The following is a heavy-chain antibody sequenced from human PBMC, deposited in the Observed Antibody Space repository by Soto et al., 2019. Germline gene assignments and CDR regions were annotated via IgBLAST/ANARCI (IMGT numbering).Heavy chain of an antibody. CDR2: IYHSGAT. CDR1: GGSISSGDYY. V-gene: IGHV4-30-4*01. CDR3: ARDPPLPAAMVD. J-gene: IGHJ4*02. D-gene: IGHD2-2*01. Sequence: SETLSLTCSVSGGSISSGDYYWNWIRQPPGKGLEWIGYIYHSGATYYNPSLESRVTMSVDTSKNQFSLRLSSVTAADTALYYCARDPPLPAAMVDWGQGTLVTVSS.